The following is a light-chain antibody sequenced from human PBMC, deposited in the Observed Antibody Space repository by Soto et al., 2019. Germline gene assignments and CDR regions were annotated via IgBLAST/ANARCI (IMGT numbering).Light chain of an antibody. CDR3: TSDTYSTPFYV. Sequence: QSVLTQPASVSGSPGQSIAISCTGVRTDVDGYDYVSWYQQHPGQAPQLIIYDVYNRPSGVSHRFSGSKSGDTASLTISGLQADVYSDDYWTSDTYSTPFYVFGTRT. CDR2: DVY. J-gene: IGLJ1*01. V-gene: IGLV2-14*03. CDR1: RTDVDGYDY.